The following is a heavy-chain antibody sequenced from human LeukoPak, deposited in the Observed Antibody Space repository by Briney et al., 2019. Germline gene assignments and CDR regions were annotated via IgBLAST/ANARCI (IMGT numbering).Heavy chain of an antibody. Sequence: RPGGSLRLSCAASGFTFSSYWMHWVRQAPGKGLVWVSRINSDGSSTSYADSVKGRFTISRDNAKNTLYLQMNSLRAEDTAVYYCARATTVVYYFDYWGQGTLVTVSS. D-gene: IGHD4-23*01. J-gene: IGHJ4*02. CDR2: INSDGSST. CDR1: GFTFSSYW. V-gene: IGHV3-74*01. CDR3: ARATTVVYYFDY.